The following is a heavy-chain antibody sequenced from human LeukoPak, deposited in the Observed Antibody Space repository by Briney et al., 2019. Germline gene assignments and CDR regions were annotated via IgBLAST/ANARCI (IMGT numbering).Heavy chain of an antibody. D-gene: IGHD5-24*01. CDR1: GGSTSSSSYY. V-gene: IGHV4-39*07. Sequence: SETLSLTCTVSGGSTSSSSYYWGWIRQPPGKGLEWIGSIYYSGSTYYNPSLKSRVTISVDTSKNQFSLKLSSVTAADTAVYYCAREGSMVATILFDYWGQGTMVTVSS. J-gene: IGHJ3*01. CDR2: IYYSGST. CDR3: AREGSMVATILFDY.